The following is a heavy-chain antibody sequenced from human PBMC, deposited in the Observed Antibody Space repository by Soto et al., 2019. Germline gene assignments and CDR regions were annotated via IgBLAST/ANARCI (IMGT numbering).Heavy chain of an antibody. D-gene: IGHD3-10*01. CDR1: GGSISSGGYY. CDR2: IYYSGST. V-gene: IGHV4-31*03. CDR3: ARDSPLWFGGRYYYGMDV. J-gene: IGHJ6*02. Sequence: TSETLSLTCTVSGGSISSGGYYWSWIRQHPGKGLEWIGYIYYSGSTYYNPSLKSRVTISVDTSKNQFSLKLSSVTAADTAVYYCARDSPLWFGGRYYYGMDVWGQGTTVTVSS.